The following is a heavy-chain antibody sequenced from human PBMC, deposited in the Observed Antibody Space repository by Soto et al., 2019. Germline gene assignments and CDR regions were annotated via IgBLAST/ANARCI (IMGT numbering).Heavy chain of an antibody. CDR1: GYTFTEFD. CDR2: MNTNTGNT. J-gene: IGHJ4*02. Sequence: ASVRVSCKTSGYTFTEFDINWVRQAPRQGLEWMGWMNTNTGNTGYAQKFQGRVTMTRDTSISTAYMELRRLRSEDTAVYYCARVVRFFGGHAGYWGQGTLVTVSS. CDR3: ARVVRFFGGHAGY. V-gene: IGHV1-8*01. D-gene: IGHD3-3*01.